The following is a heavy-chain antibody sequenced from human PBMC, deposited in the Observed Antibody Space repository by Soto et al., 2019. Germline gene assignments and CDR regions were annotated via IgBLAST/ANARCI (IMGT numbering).Heavy chain of an antibody. CDR3: AASILRGRLLPQFAY. D-gene: IGHD3-10*01. V-gene: IGHV1-24*01. J-gene: IGHJ4*02. CDR1: VYTFTDLS. Sequence: QVPLVQSGAEVKKPWAAVKVSCNVSVYTFTDLSMHWVQQAPGEGREWMGGVDTEKGKRNYAQNFQGRVTMTEDTSTGTAYMEMSRVSSDDTAVDYCAASILRGRLLPQFAYWGQRTLV. CDR2: VDTEKGKR.